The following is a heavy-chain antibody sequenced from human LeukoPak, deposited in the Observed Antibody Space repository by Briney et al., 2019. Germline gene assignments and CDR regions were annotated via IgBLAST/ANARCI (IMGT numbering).Heavy chain of an antibody. V-gene: IGHV3-48*02. J-gene: IGHJ4*02. Sequence: GGSLRLSCAASGFTFSRYAMNWVRQAPGKGVEWVSYISATSTTIYYADSVKGRFTVTRDHAKNSLYLQMSSLRDEDTAVYYCTLYYYDSSGYPSFDFWGQGTLVTVSS. CDR1: GFTFSRYA. CDR2: ISATSTTI. D-gene: IGHD3-22*01. CDR3: TLYYYDSSGYPSFDF.